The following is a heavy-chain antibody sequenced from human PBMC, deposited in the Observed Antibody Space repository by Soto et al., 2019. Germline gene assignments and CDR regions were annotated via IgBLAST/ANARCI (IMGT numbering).Heavy chain of an antibody. D-gene: IGHD6-13*01. J-gene: IGHJ4*02. CDR3: ARPDSSSWAAPFDY. CDR2: SSFTGNT. CDR1: GASITTDNFY. V-gene: IGHV4-39*01. Sequence: QLQLQESGPGLVRPSETLSLTCTVSGASITTDNFYWGWIRQPPGKGLEWIGSSSFTGNTYFNPSLRSLVTIFVDTSKNQFSLKLNSVTAADTAVYYCARPDSSSWAAPFDYWGQGTLVTVSS.